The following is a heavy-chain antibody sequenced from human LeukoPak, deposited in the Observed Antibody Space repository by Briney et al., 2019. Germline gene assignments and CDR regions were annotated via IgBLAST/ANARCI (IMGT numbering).Heavy chain of an antibody. V-gene: IGHV4-34*01. D-gene: IGHD2-2*02. J-gene: IGHJ6*02. Sequence: SETLSLTCAVYGGSFSGYYWSWIRQPPGKGLEWIGEINHSGSTNYNPSLKSRVTISVDTSKNQFSLKLSSVTAADTAVYYCARDLVEIVVVPAAIPGYYYGMDVWGQGTTVTVSS. CDR1: GGSFSGYY. CDR2: INHSGST. CDR3: ARDLVEIVVVPAAIPGYYYGMDV.